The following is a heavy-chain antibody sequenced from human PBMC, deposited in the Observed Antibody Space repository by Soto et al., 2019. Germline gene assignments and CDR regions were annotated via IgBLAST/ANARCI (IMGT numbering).Heavy chain of an antibody. CDR3: ARGGDTSGSWPRY. CDR2: ISSSSTYI. V-gene: IGHV3-21*01. CDR1: GFTFSSYS. D-gene: IGHD3-22*01. J-gene: IGHJ4*02. Sequence: PGGSLRLSCAASGFTFSSYSMNWVRQAPGKGLEWVSSISSSSTYIYYADSVKGRFTISRDDAKNSLFLQMSSLRVEDTAVYYCARGGDTSGSWPRYWGQGTLVTVS.